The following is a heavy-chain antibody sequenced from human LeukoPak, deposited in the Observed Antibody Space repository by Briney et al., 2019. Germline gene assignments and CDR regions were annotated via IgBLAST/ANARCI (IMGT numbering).Heavy chain of an antibody. CDR1: GFTFSLYG. CDR2: ISNDGSKT. J-gene: IGHJ4*02. Sequence: GRSLRLSCAASGFTFSLYGMHWVRQAPGKGLEWVALISNDGSKTYYADSVKGRFTISRDNSKNTVYLQVSSLRADDTAVYYCAKDYRGANFGDFDYWGQGTLVTVSS. V-gene: IGHV3-33*06. D-gene: IGHD3-10*01. CDR3: AKDYRGANFGDFDY.